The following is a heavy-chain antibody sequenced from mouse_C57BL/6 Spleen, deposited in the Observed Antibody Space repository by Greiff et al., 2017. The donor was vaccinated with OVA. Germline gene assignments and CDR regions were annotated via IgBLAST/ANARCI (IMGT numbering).Heavy chain of an antibody. CDR2: IYPGDGDT. CDR3: ARSEVSGPFAY. Sequence: QVQLKESGPELVKPGASVKISCKASGYAFSSSWMNWVKQRPGKGLEWIGRIYPGDGDTNYNGKLKGKATLTADKSSSTAYMQLSSLTSEDSAVYFCARSEVSGPFAYWGQGTLVTVSA. J-gene: IGHJ3*01. CDR1: GYAFSSSW. V-gene: IGHV1-82*01. D-gene: IGHD3-2*02.